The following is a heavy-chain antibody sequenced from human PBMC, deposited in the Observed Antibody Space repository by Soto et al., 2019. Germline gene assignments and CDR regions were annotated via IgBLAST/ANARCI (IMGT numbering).Heavy chain of an antibody. V-gene: IGHV1-69*05. Sequence: RASVKVSCKASGGTFSSYAISWVRQAPGQGLEWMGGIIPIFGTANYAQKFQGRVTMTRDTSISTAYMELSRLRSDDTAVYYCERGGVQLERLYYYYGMDVWGQGTTVTVSS. J-gene: IGHJ6*02. CDR3: ERGGVQLERLYYYYGMDV. CDR2: IIPIFGTA. CDR1: GGTFSSYA. D-gene: IGHD1-1*01.